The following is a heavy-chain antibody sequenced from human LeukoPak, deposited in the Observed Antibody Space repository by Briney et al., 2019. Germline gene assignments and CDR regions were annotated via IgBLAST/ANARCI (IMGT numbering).Heavy chain of an antibody. CDR1: GFTFRTYG. V-gene: IGHV3-33*01. CDR2: LWYDGSKE. D-gene: IGHD5-12*01. J-gene: IGHJ4*02. CDR3: ARDLWNSGNYYFDY. Sequence: GGSLRLSCAASGFTFRTYGFHWVRQAPGKGLGWVTVLWYDGSKEYYADSVKGRFTVSKDNSKNTLYLQMNNLRAEDTAVYYCARDLWNSGNYYFDYWGQGTLVTVSS.